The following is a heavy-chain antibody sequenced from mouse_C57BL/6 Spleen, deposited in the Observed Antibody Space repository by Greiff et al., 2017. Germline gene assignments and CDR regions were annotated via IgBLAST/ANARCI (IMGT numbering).Heavy chain of an antibody. J-gene: IGHJ2*01. CDR2: IDPEDGET. Sequence: EVQLQQSGAELVKPGASVKLSCTASGFNIKDYYMHWVKQRTEQGLEWIGRIDPEDGETKYAPKFPGKATITADTSSNTAYLQLSSLTSEDTADYYCAIGGATVVPDWDQGTTLTGSS. CDR1: GFNIKDYY. D-gene: IGHD1-1*01. CDR3: AIGGATVVPD. V-gene: IGHV14-2*01.